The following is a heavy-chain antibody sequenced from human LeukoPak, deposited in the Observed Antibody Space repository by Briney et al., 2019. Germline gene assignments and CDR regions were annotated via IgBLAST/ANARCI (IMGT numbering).Heavy chain of an antibody. CDR2: IYYSGST. V-gene: IGHV4-31*03. D-gene: IGHD3-22*01. CDR3: ARARYYYDSSGYRRGSAFDI. CDR1: GGSISSGGYY. J-gene: IGHJ3*02. Sequence: PSETLSLTCTVSGGSISSGGYYWSWIRQHPGKGLEWIGYIYYSGSTYYNPSLKSRVTISVDTSKNQFSLKLSSVTAADTAVYYCARARYYYDSSGYRRGSAFDIWGQGTMVTVSS.